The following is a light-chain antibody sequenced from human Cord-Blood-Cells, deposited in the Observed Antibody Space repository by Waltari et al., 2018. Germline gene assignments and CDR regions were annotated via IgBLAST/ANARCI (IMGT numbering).Light chain of an antibody. Sequence: QHVLTQSSSASASLGSSVKLTCTLSSGHSSYIIAWHQQQPGKDPRYLMKREGSGSYDKGSGFPDRFSGSSSGADRYLTISNLQFEDEADYYCETWDSNTYVFGTGTKVTVL. CDR1: SGHSSYI. V-gene: IGLV4-60*02. J-gene: IGLJ1*01. CDR2: REGSGSY. CDR3: ETWDSNTYV.